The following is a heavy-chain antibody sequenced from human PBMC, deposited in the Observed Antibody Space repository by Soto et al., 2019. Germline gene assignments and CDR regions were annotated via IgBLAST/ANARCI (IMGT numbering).Heavy chain of an antibody. J-gene: IGHJ6*02. D-gene: IGHD3-3*01. CDR1: GGSISTSDYS. Sequence: PSETLSLTCAVSGGSISTSDYSWSWIRQPPGRGLEWIGSVYYTGTTHYIPSLKSRVTMSLDKSKNQFSLDLTSVTAADTAVYYCVRERTIFGVAPGGGVDVWGQGTTVTVSS. CDR3: VRERTIFGVAPGGGVDV. V-gene: IGHV4-30-2*01. CDR2: VYYTGTT.